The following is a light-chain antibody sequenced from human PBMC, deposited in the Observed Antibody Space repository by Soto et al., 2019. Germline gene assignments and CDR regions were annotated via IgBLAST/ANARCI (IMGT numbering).Light chain of an antibody. Sequence: QSVLPQPPSASGTPGQTVTITCSGSSSNIGSNPVNWYQQLPGAAPKLLIYSSNQRPSGVPDRISGAKSGTSASLAISGLQSADEAVYYCAAWIDILTAWVFGGGTKLTVL. CDR3: AAWIDILTAWV. J-gene: IGLJ3*02. CDR1: SSNIGSNP. V-gene: IGLV1-44*01. CDR2: SSN.